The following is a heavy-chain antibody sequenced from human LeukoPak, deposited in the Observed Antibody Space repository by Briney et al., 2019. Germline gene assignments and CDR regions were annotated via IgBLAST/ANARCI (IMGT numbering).Heavy chain of an antibody. D-gene: IGHD6-19*01. CDR1: GYTLTSYA. CDR2: INAGNGNT. Sequence: GASVKVSCKASGYTLTSYAMHWVRQAPGQRLEWMGWINAGNGNTKYSQKFQGRVTITRDTSASTAYMELSSLRSEDTAVYYCARDRLAVAGTELDYWGQGTLVTVSS. CDR3: ARDRLAVAGTELDY. J-gene: IGHJ4*02. V-gene: IGHV1-3*01.